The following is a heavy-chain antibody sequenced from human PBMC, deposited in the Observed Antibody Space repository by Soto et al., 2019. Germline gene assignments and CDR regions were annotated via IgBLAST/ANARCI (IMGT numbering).Heavy chain of an antibody. CDR3: TKGDSSGYFDPSAGYSTPDH. V-gene: IGHV3-23*01. J-gene: IGHJ5*02. Sequence: EVQLFESGGGLVEPGASLRLSCAASGFVFKDFAMSWVRQAPGKGLEWVSTITTSDDITYSADSVRGRFTISRDNSSNLLCLQMDSLRGDDTATYYCTKGDSSGYFDPSAGYSTPDHWGEGTLVTVSS. CDR2: ITTSDDIT. D-gene: IGHD2-15*01. CDR1: GFVFKDFA.